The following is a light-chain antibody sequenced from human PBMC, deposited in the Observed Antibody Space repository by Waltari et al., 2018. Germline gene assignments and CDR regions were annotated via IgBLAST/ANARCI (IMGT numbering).Light chain of an antibody. CDR3: QQYNNWPPLFT. CDR1: QSVSNN. CDR2: GAS. V-gene: IGKV3-15*01. Sequence: EIVMTQSPATLSVSPGERATLSCRASQSVSNNLAWYQQKPGQAPRLLIYGASNRATGIPARVSGSGSGTEFTLTISSLQSEDFAVYYCQQYNNWPPLFTFGPGTKVDIK. J-gene: IGKJ3*01.